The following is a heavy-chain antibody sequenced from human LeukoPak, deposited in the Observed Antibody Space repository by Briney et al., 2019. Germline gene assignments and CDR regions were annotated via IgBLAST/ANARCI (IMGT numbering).Heavy chain of an antibody. Sequence: GGSLRLSCAASRFTFSSYAMTWVRQAPGKGLEWVSGISGSGFNTYYADSVKGRFTISRDNSKNTLYLQTNSLRAEDTAVYYCAKRGVGIAAAIDYWGQGTLVTVSS. CDR1: RFTFSSYA. J-gene: IGHJ4*02. D-gene: IGHD6-13*01. CDR3: AKRGVGIAAAIDY. CDR2: ISGSGFNT. V-gene: IGHV3-23*01.